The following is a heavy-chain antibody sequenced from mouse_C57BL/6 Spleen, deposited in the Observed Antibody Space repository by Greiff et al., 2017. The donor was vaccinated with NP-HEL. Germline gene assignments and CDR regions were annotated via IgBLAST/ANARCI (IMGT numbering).Heavy chain of an antibody. V-gene: IGHV6-6*01. J-gene: IGHJ3*01. CDR3: TRGYDYGPFAY. CDR1: GFTFSDAW. CDR2: IRNKANNHAT. D-gene: IGHD2-4*01. Sequence: EVMLVESGGGLVQPGGSMKLSCAASGFTFSDAWMDWVRQSPETGLEWVAEIRNKANNHATYYAESVKGRFTISRDASKSSVYLQMNSLRAEDTGIDYGTRGYDYGPFAYWGQGTLVTVSA.